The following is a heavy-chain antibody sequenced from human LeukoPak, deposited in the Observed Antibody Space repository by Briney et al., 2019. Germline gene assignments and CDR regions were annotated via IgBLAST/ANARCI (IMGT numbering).Heavy chain of an antibody. D-gene: IGHD3-9*01. J-gene: IGHJ5*02. CDR2: IRQDGSEK. Sequence: GGSLRLSCAASGFTFSSYWMSWVRQAPGKGLEWVANIRQDGSEKYYVDSVKGRFTISRDNAKNSLYLQMNSLRAEDTAVYYCARDKSYYDILTGYSEGGWFDPWGQGTLVTVSS. CDR3: ARDKSYYDILTGYSEGGWFDP. V-gene: IGHV3-7*01. CDR1: GFTFSSYW.